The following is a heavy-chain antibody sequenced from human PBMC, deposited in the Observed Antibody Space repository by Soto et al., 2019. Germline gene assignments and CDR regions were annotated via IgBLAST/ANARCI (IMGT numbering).Heavy chain of an antibody. Sequence: GGSLRLSCAASGFTFSNYWMHWVRQAPGKGLVWVSRINSDGSSTSYADSVKGRFTISRDNAKNTLYLQMNSLRADDTAVYYCSRDWGGGSYAYWGQGTLLTVSS. J-gene: IGHJ4*02. V-gene: IGHV3-74*01. CDR1: GFTFSNYW. CDR3: SRDWGGGSYAY. CDR2: INSDGSST. D-gene: IGHD1-26*01.